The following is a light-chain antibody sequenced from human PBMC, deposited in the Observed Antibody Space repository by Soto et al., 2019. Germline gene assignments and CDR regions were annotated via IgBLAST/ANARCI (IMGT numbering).Light chain of an antibody. CDR1: QSVNSN. V-gene: IGKV3-11*01. CDR3: QQYASSPYT. J-gene: IGKJ2*01. CDR2: DAS. Sequence: EIVLTQSPATLSLFPGERATLSCRASQSVNSNLAWYQQKPGQAPRLLIYDASNRATGIPARLSGSGSGTDFTLTISSLEPEDFAVYYCQQYASSPYTFGQGTKLQI.